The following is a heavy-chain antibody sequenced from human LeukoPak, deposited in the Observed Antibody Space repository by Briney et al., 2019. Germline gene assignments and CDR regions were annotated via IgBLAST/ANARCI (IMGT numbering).Heavy chain of an antibody. CDR3: ATGDVYDYVWGSCPRY. CDR2: FDPEDGET. D-gene: IGHD3-16*01. V-gene: IGHV1-24*01. CDR1: GYTLTGLS. Sequence: GASVKVSCKVSGYTLTGLSMHWVRQAPGKGLEWMGGFDPEDGETIYAQKFQGRVTMTEDTSTDTAYMELSSLRSEDTAVYYCATGDVYDYVWGSCPRYWGQGTLVTVSS. J-gene: IGHJ4*02.